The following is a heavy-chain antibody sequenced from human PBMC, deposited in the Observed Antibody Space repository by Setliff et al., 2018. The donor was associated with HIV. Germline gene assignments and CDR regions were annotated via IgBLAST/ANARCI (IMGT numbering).Heavy chain of an antibody. V-gene: IGHV3-23*01. CDR2: ISATTGDT. CDR3: ARDFDWPQAC. D-gene: IGHD3-9*01. CDR1: GFTFSTYA. Sequence: GGSLRLSCAASGFTFSTYAMSWVRQAPGRGLEWVSAISATTGDTYYADSVKGRFTISRDNAKNTVYLEMNSLRAQDTAVYYCARDFDWPQACWGQGTLVTVSS. J-gene: IGHJ4*02.